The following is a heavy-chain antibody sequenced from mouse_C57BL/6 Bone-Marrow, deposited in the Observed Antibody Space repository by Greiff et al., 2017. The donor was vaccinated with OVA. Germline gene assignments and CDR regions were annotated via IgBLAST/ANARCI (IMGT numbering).Heavy chain of an antibody. J-gene: IGHJ1*03. CDR1: GFNIKDDY. CDR2: IDPENGDT. V-gene: IGHV14-4*01. CDR3: TTGYYGSPLLYWYFDV. D-gene: IGHD1-1*01. Sequence: VQLKQSGAELVRPGASVKLSCTASGFNIKDDYMHWVKQRPEQGLEWIGWIDPENGDTEYASKFQGKATITADTSSNTAYLQLSSLTSEDTAVYYCTTGYYGSPLLYWYFDVWGTGTTVTVSS.